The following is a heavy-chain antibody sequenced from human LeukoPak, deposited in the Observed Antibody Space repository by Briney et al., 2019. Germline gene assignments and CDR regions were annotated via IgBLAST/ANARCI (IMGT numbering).Heavy chain of an antibody. CDR3: AREQDDDYVWGSYRYGEDY. J-gene: IGHJ4*02. D-gene: IGHD3-16*02. CDR2: IYTSGST. CDR1: GGSISSYY. V-gene: IGHV4-4*07. Sequence: PSENLSLTCTVSGGSISSYYWSWIRQPAGKGLEWIGRIYTSGSTYYNPSLKSRVTISVDTSKNQFSLKLSSVTAADTAVYYCAREQDDDYVWGSYRYGEDYWGQGTLVTVSS.